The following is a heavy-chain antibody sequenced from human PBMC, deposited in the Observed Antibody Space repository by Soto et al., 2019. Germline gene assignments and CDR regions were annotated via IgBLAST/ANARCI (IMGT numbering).Heavy chain of an antibody. V-gene: IGHV3-23*01. CDR2: ISGSGGST. D-gene: IGHD4-17*01. J-gene: IGHJ4*02. Sequence: PGGSLRLSCAASGFTFSSYAMSWVRQAPGKGLEWVSAISGSGGSTYYADSVKGRFTISRDNSKNTLYLQMNSLRAGDTAVYYCAKFKAYGDYGFDYWGQGTLVTVSS. CDR1: GFTFSSYA. CDR3: AKFKAYGDYGFDY.